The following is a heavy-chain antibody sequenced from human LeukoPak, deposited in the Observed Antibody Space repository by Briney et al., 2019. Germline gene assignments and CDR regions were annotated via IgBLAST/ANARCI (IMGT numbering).Heavy chain of an antibody. D-gene: IGHD3-10*01. V-gene: IGHV1-18*04. CDR1: GYTFTGYY. Sequence: GASVKVSCKASGYTFTGYYMHWVRQAPGQGLEWMGWISAYNGNTNYAQKLQGRVTMTTDTSTSTAYMELRSLRSDDTAVYYCAREQPGSLYYYYMDVWGKGTTVTVSS. J-gene: IGHJ6*03. CDR2: ISAYNGNT. CDR3: AREQPGSLYYYYMDV.